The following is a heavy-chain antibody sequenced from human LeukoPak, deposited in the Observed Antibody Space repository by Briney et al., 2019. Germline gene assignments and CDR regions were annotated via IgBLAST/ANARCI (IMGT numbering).Heavy chain of an antibody. J-gene: IGHJ5*02. Sequence: GASVKVSCKTSGYTFTKYLIHWVRQAPGQGLEWVGTINPNGDATNYAPRLQGRLTLTQDTSTSTVYMELRGLTPDDTAVYFCARPLFCAFDNCGYWLDPWARELWSPSLQ. CDR2: INPNGDAT. D-gene: IGHD1-20*01. V-gene: IGHV1-46*01. CDR1: GYTFTKYL. CDR3: ARPLFCAFDNCGYWLDP.